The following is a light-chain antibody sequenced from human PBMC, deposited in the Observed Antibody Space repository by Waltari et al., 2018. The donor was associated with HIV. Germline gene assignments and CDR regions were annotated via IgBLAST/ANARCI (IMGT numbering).Light chain of an antibody. V-gene: IGKV1-39*01. Sequence: DIEMTQSPSSLSASVGDRVTITCRASQTVSRFLNWYQQKPGKAPKLLIYEASNLQSGVPSRFSGSGSGTDFTLSISSLQPEDFATYYCQQSNSRPWTFGPGTKVDIK. CDR1: QTVSRF. CDR3: QQSNSRPWT. CDR2: EAS. J-gene: IGKJ1*01.